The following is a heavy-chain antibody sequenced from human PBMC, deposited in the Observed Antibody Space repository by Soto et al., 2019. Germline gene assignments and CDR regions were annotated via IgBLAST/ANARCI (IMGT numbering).Heavy chain of an antibody. CDR2: INHSGTT. CDR1: GGSFSGYY. J-gene: IGHJ4*02. Sequence: QVQLQQWGAGLLKASETLSLTCAVYGGSFSGYYWSWIRQPPGKGLEWIGEINHSGTTKYSPSLKILVTISVDTSKNLFSLKLSSVTAADTAVYYCASPSRFDSSGYYFDSWCQGTQVTVCS. D-gene: IGHD3-22*01. CDR3: ASPSRFDSSGYYFDS. V-gene: IGHV4-34*01.